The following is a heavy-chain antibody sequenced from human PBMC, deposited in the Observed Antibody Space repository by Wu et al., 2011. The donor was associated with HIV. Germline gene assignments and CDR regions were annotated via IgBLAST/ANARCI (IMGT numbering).Heavy chain of an antibody. J-gene: IGHJ6*03. Sequence: QVQLVQTGAEVKKPGASVKVSCKTSGYTFTSYGISWVRQAPGQGLEWMGWIGADNGDTNYAQKLQGRVTMTTDTSTSTAYMELRSLRFDDTAVYYCARDRHPMVGPWYYYYYMDVWGKGTTVTVSS. CDR1: GYTFTSYG. CDR2: IGADNGDT. D-gene: IGHD3-10*01. V-gene: IGHV1-18*01. CDR3: ARDRHPMVGPWYYYYYMDV.